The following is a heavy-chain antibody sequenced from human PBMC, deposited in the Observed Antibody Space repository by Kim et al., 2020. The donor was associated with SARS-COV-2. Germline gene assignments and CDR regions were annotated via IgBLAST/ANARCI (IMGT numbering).Heavy chain of an antibody. D-gene: IGHD3-10*01. CDR3: AKDLLYVPGRGYFDS. CDR1: GFAFGDSA. CDR2: LSGSIPDA. V-gene: IGHV3-23*01. J-gene: IGHJ4*02. Sequence: GGSLRLSCAASGFAFGDSATSWVRRAPGKGLEWVSALSGSIPDAKYADSVRGRFTISRDNSKNTLFLQMDSLRVDDTAVYYCAKDLLYVPGRGYFDSWGQGVVVTVSS.